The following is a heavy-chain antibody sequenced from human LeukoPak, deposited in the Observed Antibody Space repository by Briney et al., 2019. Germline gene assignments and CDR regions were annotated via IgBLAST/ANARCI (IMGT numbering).Heavy chain of an antibody. V-gene: IGHV4-61*02. CDR3: ARQTFGVLYFDS. D-gene: IGHD3-10*01. CDR2: IYNSGTT. CDR1: GGSISRGSYY. J-gene: IGHJ4*02. Sequence: PSQTLSLTCIVSGGSISRGSYYWNWIRQPAGKGLEWMGRIYNSGTTNYNPSLKSRVTISTDMSKNEVSLKLSSVTAADTAVYYCARQTFGVLYFDSWGQGTRVIVSS.